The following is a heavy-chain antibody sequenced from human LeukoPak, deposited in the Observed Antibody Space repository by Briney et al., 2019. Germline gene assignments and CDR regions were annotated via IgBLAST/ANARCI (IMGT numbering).Heavy chain of an antibody. CDR2: ISSGGNT. J-gene: IGHJ5*02. V-gene: IGHV1-18*01. CDR1: GYIFSNYG. CDR3: ARDFAWGSGGAPIDDNWLDP. D-gene: IGHD7-27*01. Sequence: ASVKVSCKATGYIFSNYGISWVRQAPGHGLEWMGWISSGGNTNYAPKFQDRATMTTDTSTSTAYMELRSLRFDDTAVYYCARDFAWGSGGAPIDDNWLDPWGQGSLVTVSS.